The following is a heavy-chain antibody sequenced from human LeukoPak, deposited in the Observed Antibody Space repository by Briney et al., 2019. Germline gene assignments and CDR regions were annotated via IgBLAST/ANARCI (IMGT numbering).Heavy chain of an antibody. V-gene: IGHV3-74*01. Sequence: PGGSLRLSCAASGFTFSSYWMHWVRQAPGKGLVWVSRINSDGSSTSYADSVKGRFTISRDNAKNTLYLQMNSLRAEDTAVYYCARVWPSGYDILTGYYGFDYWGQGTLVTVSS. CDR3: ARVWPSGYDILTGYYGFDY. J-gene: IGHJ4*02. CDR1: GFTFSSYW. D-gene: IGHD3-9*01. CDR2: INSDGSST.